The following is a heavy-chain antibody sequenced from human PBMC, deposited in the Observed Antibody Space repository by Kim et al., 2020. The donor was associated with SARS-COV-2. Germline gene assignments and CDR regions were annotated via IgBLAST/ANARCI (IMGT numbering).Heavy chain of an antibody. CDR1: GFTFSSYA. V-gene: IGHV3-23*01. J-gene: IGHJ5*02. CDR3: AKVVDRSDWGSSVNNWFDP. CDR2: ISGSGGST. D-gene: IGHD7-27*01. Sequence: GGSLRLSCAASGFTFSSYAMSWVRQAPGKGLEWVSAISGSGGSTYYADSVKGRFTISRDNSKNTLYLQMNSLRAEDTAVYYCAKVVDRSDWGSSVNNWFDPWGQGTLVTVSS.